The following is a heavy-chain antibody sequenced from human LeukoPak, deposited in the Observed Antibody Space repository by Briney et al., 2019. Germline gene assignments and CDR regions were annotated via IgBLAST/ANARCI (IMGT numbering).Heavy chain of an antibody. V-gene: IGHV3-21*01. D-gene: IGHD6-13*01. CDR1: GFTFSSYN. CDR2: ISSSSSNI. J-gene: IGHJ4*02. CDR3: ARVEVGY. Sequence: GGSLRLSGAGSGFTFSSYNMNWVGQAPGMGREWVSSISSSSSNIYYADSVKGRFTISRDNAKNSLYLQMNSLRAEDTAVYYCARVEVGYWGQGTLVTVSS.